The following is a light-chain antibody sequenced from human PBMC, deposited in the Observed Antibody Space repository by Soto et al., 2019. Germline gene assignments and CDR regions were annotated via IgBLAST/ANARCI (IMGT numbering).Light chain of an antibody. CDR2: GAS. V-gene: IGKV3-15*01. Sequence: DIVMTQSPASLSVSPGDTAPLSCRASQRISNSLAWYQQKPGQAPSLLIYGASTRATGIPARFSGSGSGTEFTLTISSLQSEDSALYYCQQYNSWPPRTVGQGTKLEIK. J-gene: IGKJ2*01. CDR1: QRISNS. CDR3: QQYNSWPPRT.